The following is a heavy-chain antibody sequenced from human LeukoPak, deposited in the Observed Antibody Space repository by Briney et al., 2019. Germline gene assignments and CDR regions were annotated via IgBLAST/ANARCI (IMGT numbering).Heavy chain of an antibody. CDR3: AREIVPAAKDNWFDP. D-gene: IGHD2-2*01. Sequence: SVKVSCEASGGTFSSYAISWVRQAPGQGLEWMGGIIPIFGTANYAQKFQGRVTITTDESTSTAYMELSSLRSEDTAVYYCAREIVPAAKDNWFDPWGQGTLVTVSS. J-gene: IGHJ5*02. V-gene: IGHV1-69*05. CDR1: GGTFSSYA. CDR2: IIPIFGTA.